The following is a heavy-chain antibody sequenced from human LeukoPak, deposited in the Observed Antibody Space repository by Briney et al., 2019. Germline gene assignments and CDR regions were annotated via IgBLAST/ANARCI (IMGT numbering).Heavy chain of an antibody. Sequence: GGSLRLSCAASGFTFSSYGMNGVSQAPGKGLEWVSYISSSGSTIYYADSMKGRFTISRDNAKNSLYLQMNSLRAEDTAVYYCARCAIEIAIPHWFGDGYFWDVWGKGTTVTVSS. CDR1: GFTFSSYG. V-gene: IGHV3-48*03. D-gene: IGHD3-10*01. CDR2: ISSSGSTI. CDR3: ARCAIEIAIPHWFGDGYFWDV. J-gene: IGHJ6*04.